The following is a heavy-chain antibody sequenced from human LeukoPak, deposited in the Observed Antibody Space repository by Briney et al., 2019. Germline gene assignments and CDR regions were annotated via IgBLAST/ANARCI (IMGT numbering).Heavy chain of an antibody. D-gene: IGHD5-24*01. CDR3: ARHQDGYNYDYYYYMDV. CDR1: GGSISSSSYY. V-gene: IGHV4-39*01. Sequence: SETLSLTRTVSGGSISSSSYYWGWIRQPPGKGLEWIGSIYYSGSTYYNPSLKSRVTISVDTSKNQFSLKLSSVTAADTAVYYCARHQDGYNYDYYYYMDVWGKGTTVTVSS. CDR2: IYYSGST. J-gene: IGHJ6*03.